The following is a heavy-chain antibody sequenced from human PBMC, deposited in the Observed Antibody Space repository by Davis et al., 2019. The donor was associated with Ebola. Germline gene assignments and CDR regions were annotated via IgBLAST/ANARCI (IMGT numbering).Heavy chain of an antibody. V-gene: IGHV4-34*01. Sequence: SETLFLTCAVYGGSFSGYYWSWIRQPPGKGLEWIGAIYYNGRTYYKSSLEGRVTISLDTSKNQFSLKLRSVTAADTAVYYCARFNSWGYSWFDPWGQGTPVTVSS. D-gene: IGHD6-13*01. J-gene: IGHJ5*02. CDR3: ARFNSWGYSWFDP. CDR1: GGSFSGYY. CDR2: IYYNGRT.